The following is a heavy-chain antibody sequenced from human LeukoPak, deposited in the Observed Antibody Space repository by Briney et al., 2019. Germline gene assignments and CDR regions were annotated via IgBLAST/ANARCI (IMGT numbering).Heavy chain of an antibody. CDR3: ASTRRRLDAFDI. CDR2: IYYSGST. CDR1: GGSISSYY. Sequence: SETLSLTCTVSGGSISSYYWSWIRQPPGKGLEWIGYIYYSGSTYYNPSLKSRVTISVDTSKNQFSLKLSSVTAADTAVYYCASTRRRLDAFDIWGQGTMVTVSS. J-gene: IGHJ3*02. V-gene: IGHV4-59*12.